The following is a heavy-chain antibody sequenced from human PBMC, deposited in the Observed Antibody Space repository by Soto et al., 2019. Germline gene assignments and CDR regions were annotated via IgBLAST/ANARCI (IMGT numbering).Heavy chain of an antibody. Sequence: EVQLLESGGGLVQPGGSLRLSCAASGFTFSTYAMNWVRQAPGKGLAWVSGISGSGESTYYADSVKGLFTVARDNSKYTLDLQTNSLGAEDTAVFYCSKERSSVWSLDCWGEVALVSVAA. D-gene: IGHD6-19*01. CDR3: SKERSSVWSLDC. V-gene: IGHV3-23*01. CDR1: GFTFSTYA. J-gene: IGHJ4*02. CDR2: ISGSGEST.